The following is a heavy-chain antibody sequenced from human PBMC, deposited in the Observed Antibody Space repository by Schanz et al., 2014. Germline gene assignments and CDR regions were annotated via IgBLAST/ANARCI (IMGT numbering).Heavy chain of an antibody. CDR3: ARVVLGGDAFDI. J-gene: IGHJ3*02. Sequence: QVHLVESGGGVVQPGRSLRLSCAASGFTFSSYPMHWVRQAPGKGLEWVALISYDGINKYYADSVKGRFTISRDNSKNTLYLQMNSLRVEDTAVYYCARVVLGGDAFDIWGQGTMVTVSS. CDR1: GFTFSSYP. V-gene: IGHV3-30*04. D-gene: IGHD3-10*01. CDR2: ISYDGINK.